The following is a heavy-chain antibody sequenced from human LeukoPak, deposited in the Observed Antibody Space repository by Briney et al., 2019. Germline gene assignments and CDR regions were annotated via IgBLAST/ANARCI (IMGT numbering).Heavy chain of an antibody. J-gene: IGHJ4*01. D-gene: IGHD4-17*01. V-gene: IGHV5-51*01. CDR1: GYTFTDYW. CDR2: IYPGDSNT. Sequence: GESLKISCKTSGYTFTDYWLGWVRQVPGKGLEWMGIIYPGDSNTRYSPSFQGQVTVSADKSITTAYLQWSSLKASDTAMYYCARQLDHGDYDYWGQGTQVTVSS. CDR3: ARQLDHGDYDY.